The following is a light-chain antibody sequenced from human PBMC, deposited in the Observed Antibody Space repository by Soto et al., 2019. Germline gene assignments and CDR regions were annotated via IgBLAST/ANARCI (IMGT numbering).Light chain of an antibody. CDR2: DVS. CDR1: SSDVGGYNY. V-gene: IGLV2-14*01. Sequence: QSALTQPASVSGSPGQSITISCTGTSSDVGGYNYVSWYQQHPGKAPKLMIYDVSNRPSGVSSRFSGSKSGNTASLTISGVQAEDEADYYCSSYTGSSALDVVFGGGTKLTVL. J-gene: IGLJ2*01. CDR3: SSYTGSSALDVV.